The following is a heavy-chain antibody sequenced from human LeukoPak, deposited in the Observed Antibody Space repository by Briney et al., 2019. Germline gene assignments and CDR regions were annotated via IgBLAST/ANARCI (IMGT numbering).Heavy chain of an antibody. D-gene: IGHD3-22*01. CDR3: ARLRSYYDSSGYYRNFDY. Sequence: PSQTLSLTCTVSGGSISSGGYYWSWIRQHPGKGLEWIGYIYYSGSTYYNPSLKSRVTISVDTSKNQFSLKLSSVTAADTAVYYCARLRSYYDSSGYYRNFDYWGQGTLVTVSS. J-gene: IGHJ4*02. V-gene: IGHV4-31*03. CDR2: IYYSGST. CDR1: GGSISSGGYY.